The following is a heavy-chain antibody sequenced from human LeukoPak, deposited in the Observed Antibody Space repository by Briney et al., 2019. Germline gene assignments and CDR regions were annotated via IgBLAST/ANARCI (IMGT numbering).Heavy chain of an antibody. CDR2: INAGNGNT. Sequence: ASVKVSCKASGYTFTSYAMHWVRQAPGQRLEWMGWINAGNGNTKYSQKFQGRVTMTRDTSTSTVYMELSSLRSEDTAVYYCARVPIAVAGLPDYWGQGTLVTVSS. D-gene: IGHD6-19*01. J-gene: IGHJ4*02. V-gene: IGHV1-3*01. CDR3: ARVPIAVAGLPDY. CDR1: GYTFTSYA.